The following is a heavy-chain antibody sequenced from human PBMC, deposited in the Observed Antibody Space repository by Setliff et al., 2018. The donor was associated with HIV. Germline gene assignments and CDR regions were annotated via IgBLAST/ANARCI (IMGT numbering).Heavy chain of an antibody. CDR1: GFSFSSHS. V-gene: IGHV3-23*01. Sequence: GGSLRLSCAASGFSFSSHSMSWVRQAPGKGLEWVASISNSGESKYYADSMKGRFTISRDNSENTLYLQMNSLRPEDTAIYFCASGPRLFDFWGRGTLVTVSS. CDR3: ASGPRLFDF. J-gene: IGHJ4*02. CDR2: ISNSGESK.